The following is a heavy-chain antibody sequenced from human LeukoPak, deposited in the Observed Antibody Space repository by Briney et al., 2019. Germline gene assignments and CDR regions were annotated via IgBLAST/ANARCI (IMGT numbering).Heavy chain of an antibody. D-gene: IGHD6-13*01. V-gene: IGHV3-23*01. CDR2: ISGSGGST. CDR3: ARSTADPSSWYFGTVNFDY. Sequence: GGSLRLSYAASGFTFSSYAMSWVRQAPGKGLEWVSAISGSGGSTYYADSVKGRLTISRDNAKNSLYLQMNSLRAEDTAVYYCARSTADPSSWYFGTVNFDYWGQGTLVTVSS. J-gene: IGHJ4*02. CDR1: GFTFSSYA.